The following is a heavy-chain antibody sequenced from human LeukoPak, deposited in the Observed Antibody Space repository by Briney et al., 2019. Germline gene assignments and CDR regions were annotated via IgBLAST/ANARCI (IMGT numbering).Heavy chain of an antibody. D-gene: IGHD3-3*01. CDR3: AFLRDYDFWSGYP. J-gene: IGHJ5*02. V-gene: IGHV3-23*01. Sequence: GGSLRLSCAASGFTFSSYAMSWVRQAPGKGLEWVSAISGSGGSTYYADSVKGRFAISRDNSKNTLYLQMNSLRAEDTAVYYCAFLRDYDFWSGYPWGQGTLVTVSS. CDR2: ISGSGGST. CDR1: GFTFSSYA.